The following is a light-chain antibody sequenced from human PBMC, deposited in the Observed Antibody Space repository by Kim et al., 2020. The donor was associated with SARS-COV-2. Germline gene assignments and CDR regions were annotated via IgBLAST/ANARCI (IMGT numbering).Light chain of an antibody. CDR1: SGGVGTYNL. Sequence: QSALTQPASVSGSPGQSIIISCTPTSGGVGTYNLVSWYQQHPGRAPKLIIYEVNKRPSGVSDRFSGSKSGNTASLTISGLQAEDEAEYVCCSFEGRSNFDVVFGGGTKLTVL. J-gene: IGLJ2*01. CDR3: CSFEGRSNFDVV. V-gene: IGLV2-23*02. CDR2: EVN.